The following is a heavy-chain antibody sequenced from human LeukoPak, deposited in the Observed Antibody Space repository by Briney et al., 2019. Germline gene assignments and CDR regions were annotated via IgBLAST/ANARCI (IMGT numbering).Heavy chain of an antibody. Sequence: PGRSLRLSCAASGFTFSSYGMHWVRQAPGKGLEWVAVISYDGSNKYYADSVKGRFAISRDNSKNTLYLQMNSLRAEDTAVYYCAKLDGSFSYFDAFDIWGQGTMVTVSS. D-gene: IGHD2/OR15-2a*01. CDR1: GFTFSSYG. CDR3: AKLDGSFSYFDAFDI. CDR2: ISYDGSNK. J-gene: IGHJ3*02. V-gene: IGHV3-30*18.